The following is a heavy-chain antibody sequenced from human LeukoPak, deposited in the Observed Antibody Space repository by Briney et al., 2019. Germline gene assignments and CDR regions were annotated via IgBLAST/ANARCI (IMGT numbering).Heavy chain of an antibody. Sequence: GGSLRLSCAASGFTVSSNYMSWVRQAPGKGLEWVSDIYSGGSTYYADSVKGRFTISRDNSKNTLYLQMNSLRAEDTAVYYCARDYYGSGSYDYYYGMDVWGQGTTVTVSS. CDR2: IYSGGST. CDR3: ARDYYGSGSYDYYYGMDV. V-gene: IGHV3-53*01. CDR1: GFTVSSNY. D-gene: IGHD3-10*01. J-gene: IGHJ6*02.